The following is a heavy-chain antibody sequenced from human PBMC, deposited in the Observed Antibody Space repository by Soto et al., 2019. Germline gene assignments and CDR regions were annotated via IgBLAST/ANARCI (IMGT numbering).Heavy chain of an antibody. D-gene: IGHD1-26*01. CDR1: GGTFSSYA. Sequence: PVKVSCKASGGTFSSYAISWVRQAPGQGLEWMGGIIPIFGTANYAQKFQGRVTITADESTSTAYMELSSLRSEDTAVYYCAIGFLGGGVYYYYGMDVWGQGTTVTVSS. CDR2: IIPIFGTA. J-gene: IGHJ6*02. V-gene: IGHV1-69*13. CDR3: AIGFLGGGVYYYYGMDV.